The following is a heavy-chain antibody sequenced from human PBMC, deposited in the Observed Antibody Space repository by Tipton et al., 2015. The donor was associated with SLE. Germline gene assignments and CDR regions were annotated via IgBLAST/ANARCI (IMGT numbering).Heavy chain of an antibody. CDR1: GYTFSSYW. Sequence: QLVQSGAEVKKSGESLKISCKASGYTFSSYWIAWVRQTPVKGLEWMGIFYPSESASRYSPSFQGQVTISADTSITTAYLQWSSLKASDTAMYYCARGSSAWNYFDHWGQGALVTVSS. D-gene: IGHD1-1*01. J-gene: IGHJ4*02. CDR3: ARGSSAWNYFDH. CDR2: FYPSESAS. V-gene: IGHV5-51*03.